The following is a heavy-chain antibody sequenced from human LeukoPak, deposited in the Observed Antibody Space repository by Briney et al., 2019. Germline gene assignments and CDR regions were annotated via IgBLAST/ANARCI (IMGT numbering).Heavy chain of an antibody. CDR3: ARSDHCSGGSCYGTFDY. V-gene: IGHV4-39*01. CDR1: GGSISSSSYY. D-gene: IGHD2-15*01. J-gene: IGHJ4*02. CDR2: IYYSGST. Sequence: PSETLSLTCTVSGGSISSSSYYWGRIRQPPGKGLEWIGSIYYSGSTYYNPSLKSRVTISVDTSKNQFSLKLSSVTAADTAVYYCARSDHCSGGSCYGTFDYWGQGTLVTVSS.